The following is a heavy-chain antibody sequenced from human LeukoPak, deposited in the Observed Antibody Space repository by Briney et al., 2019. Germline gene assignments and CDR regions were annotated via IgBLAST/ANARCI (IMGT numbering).Heavy chain of an antibody. Sequence: GGSLRFSCAASGFTFSSYWMSWVRQAPGKGLEWVANIKQDGSEKYYVDSVKGRFTISRDNATNSLYLQMNSLRAEDTAVYYCAREGDYYDSSGSLNWFDPWGQGTLVTVSS. V-gene: IGHV3-7*01. CDR1: GFTFSSYW. D-gene: IGHD3-22*01. J-gene: IGHJ5*02. CDR2: IKQDGSEK. CDR3: AREGDYYDSSGSLNWFDP.